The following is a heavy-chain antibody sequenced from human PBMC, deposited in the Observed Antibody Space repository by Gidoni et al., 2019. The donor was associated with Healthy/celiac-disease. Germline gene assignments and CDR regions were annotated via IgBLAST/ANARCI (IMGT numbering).Heavy chain of an antibody. CDR3: AGYRNCGGDCYSNGMDV. Sequence: QVQLVQSGAEVKKPGSSVKVSCKASGGTFSSYAISWVRQAPGQGLEWMGGIIPIFGTANYAQKFQGRVTITADESTSTAYMELSSLRSEDTAVYYCAGYRNCGGDCYSNGMDVWGQGTTVTVSS. J-gene: IGHJ6*02. D-gene: IGHD2-21*02. CDR2: IIPIFGTA. V-gene: IGHV1-69*01. CDR1: GGTFSSYA.